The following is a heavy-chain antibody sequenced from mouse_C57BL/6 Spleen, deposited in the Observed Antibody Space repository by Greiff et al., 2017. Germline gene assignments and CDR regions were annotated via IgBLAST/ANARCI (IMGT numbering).Heavy chain of an antibody. J-gene: IGHJ3*01. CDR2: ISGGGGNT. CDR1: GFTFSSYT. V-gene: IGHV5-9*01. CDR3: ARRNGSSSFAY. D-gene: IGHD1-1*01. Sequence: EVQLVESGGGLVKPGGSLKLSCAASGFTFSSYTMSWVRQTPEKRLEWVATISGGGGNTYYPDSVKGRFTISRDNAKNTLYLQMSSLRSEDTALYYCARRNGSSSFAYWGQVTLVTVSA.